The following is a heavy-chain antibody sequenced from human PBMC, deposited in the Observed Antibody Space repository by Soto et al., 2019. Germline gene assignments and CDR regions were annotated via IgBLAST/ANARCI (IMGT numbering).Heavy chain of an antibody. Sequence: EVKKPGASVKIPCKASAXXXXXXAIHWLRQXXXXXXXXXXXINAGNGDTKYSQKFQGRVTITRDTSANTAYMGLTNLTSEDTALYFCARSVTIFGVVSDTPFDLWGRGSLVSVSS. D-gene: IGHD3-3*01. V-gene: IGHV1-3*01. CDR3: ARSVTIFGVVSDTPFDL. CDR2: INAGNGDT. J-gene: IGHJ2*01. CDR1: AXXXXXXA.